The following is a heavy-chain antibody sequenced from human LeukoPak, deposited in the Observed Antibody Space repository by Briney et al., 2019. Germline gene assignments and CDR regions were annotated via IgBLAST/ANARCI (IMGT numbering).Heavy chain of an antibody. CDR1: GFTFSDYY. CDR2: ISSSSNYI. D-gene: IGHD1-26*01. Sequence: GGSLRLSCAASGFTFSDYYMSWVRQAPGKGLEWVSSISSSSNYIYYADSMKGRFTISRDNAKNSLYLQMNSLRAEDTAVYYCARGNSANDYWGQGTLVTVSS. CDR3: ARGNSANDY. V-gene: IGHV3-21*01. J-gene: IGHJ4*02.